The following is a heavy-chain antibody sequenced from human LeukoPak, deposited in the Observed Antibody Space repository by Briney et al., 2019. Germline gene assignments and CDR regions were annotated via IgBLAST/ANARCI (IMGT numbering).Heavy chain of an antibody. J-gene: IGHJ4*02. D-gene: IGHD2-15*01. CDR3: AKGRGYCTGGSCYSDY. V-gene: IGHV3-23*01. Sequence: GGSLRLSCTASGFTFSNYAMSWVRQAPGRGLEWVSAISGSDGSTYYADSVKGRFTISRDNSKNTLYLQMNSLRVEDTAIYYCAKGRGYCTGGSCYSDYWGQGTLVTVSS. CDR1: GFTFSNYA. CDR2: ISGSDGST.